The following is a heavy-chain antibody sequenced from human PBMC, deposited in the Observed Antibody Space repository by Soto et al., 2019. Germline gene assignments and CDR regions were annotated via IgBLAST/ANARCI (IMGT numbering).Heavy chain of an antibody. CDR3: ARSMPHYGLWSGYPDY. CDR1: GYTFTGYY. Sequence: ASVKVSCKASGYTFTGYYMHWVRQAPGQGLEWMGWINPNSGGTNYAQKFQGRVTMTRDTSISTAYMELSRLRSDDTAVYYSARSMPHYGLWSGYPDYGGQGTPVTVSS. CDR2: INPNSGGT. J-gene: IGHJ4*02. D-gene: IGHD3-3*01. V-gene: IGHV1-2*02.